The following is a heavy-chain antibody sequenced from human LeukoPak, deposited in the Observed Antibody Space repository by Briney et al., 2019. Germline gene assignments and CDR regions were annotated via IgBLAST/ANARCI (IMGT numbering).Heavy chain of an antibody. Sequence: GGSLRLSCAASGFTGYGMSWVRQAPGKGLEWVSGISWNGGNTGYADSVKGRFTISRDSAKNYLYLQMTSLRVEDTAFYYCARDTVSNWASDYWGQGTLVTVSS. J-gene: IGHJ4*02. CDR2: ISWNGGNT. CDR3: ARDTVSNWASDY. D-gene: IGHD7-27*01. CDR1: GFTGYG. V-gene: IGHV3-20*04.